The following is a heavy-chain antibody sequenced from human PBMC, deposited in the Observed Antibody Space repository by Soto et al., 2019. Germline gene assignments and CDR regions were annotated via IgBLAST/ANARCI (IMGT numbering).Heavy chain of an antibody. Sequence: QVQLVESGGGVVQPGRSLRLSCAASGFTFSSYGMHWVRQAPGKGLEWVAVISYDGSNKYYADSVKGRFTISRDNSKNTLYLQMNSLRAEDTAVYYCAQAREAGWFDPWGQGTLVTVSS. CDR3: AQAREAGWFDP. J-gene: IGHJ5*02. D-gene: IGHD1-26*01. CDR1: GFTFSSYG. V-gene: IGHV3-30*18. CDR2: ISYDGSNK.